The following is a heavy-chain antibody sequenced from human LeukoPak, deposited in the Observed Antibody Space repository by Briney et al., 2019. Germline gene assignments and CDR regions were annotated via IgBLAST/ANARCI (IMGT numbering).Heavy chain of an antibody. CDR1: GFSFSDFY. D-gene: IGHD1-26*01. CDR2: IGTRSNPI. V-gene: IGHV3-11*01. J-gene: IGHJ4*02. Sequence: GGSLRLSCAASGFSFSDFYMSWIRQAPGMGLEWISYIGTRSNPIYYADSVKGRFTISRDDAKNSLYLQMNSLRDEDTAVYFCARGARGSGRDFDYWGQGILVTVSS. CDR3: ARGARGSGRDFDY.